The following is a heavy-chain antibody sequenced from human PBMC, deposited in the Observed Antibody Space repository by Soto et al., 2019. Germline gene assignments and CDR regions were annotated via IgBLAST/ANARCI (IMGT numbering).Heavy chain of an antibody. CDR3: AREGGSYPGGMDV. CDR2: IGTACDT. Sequence: GXLRLSCASSGFXFSSYDMHWVRQATGKGLEWVSAIGTACDTYYPGSVKVRFTISRENAKKSLYLQMNSLRAGDTAVYYCAREGGSYPGGMDVWGQGTTGTVSS. V-gene: IGHV3-13*01. J-gene: IGHJ6*02. D-gene: IGHD3-10*01. CDR1: GFXFSSYD.